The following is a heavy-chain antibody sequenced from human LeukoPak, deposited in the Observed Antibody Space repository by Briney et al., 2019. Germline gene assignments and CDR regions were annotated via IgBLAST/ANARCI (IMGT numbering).Heavy chain of an antibody. CDR2: ISGSGGST. CDR1: GFTFSSYA. Sequence: GGSLRLSCAASGFTFSSYAMSWVRQAPGKGLEWVSAISGSGGSTYYADSVKGRFTISRDNSKNTLYLQMNSLRAEDTAVYYCASSMGRDIVGSFDYWGQGTLVTVSS. J-gene: IGHJ4*02. V-gene: IGHV3-23*01. CDR3: ASSMGRDIVGSFDY. D-gene: IGHD2-15*01.